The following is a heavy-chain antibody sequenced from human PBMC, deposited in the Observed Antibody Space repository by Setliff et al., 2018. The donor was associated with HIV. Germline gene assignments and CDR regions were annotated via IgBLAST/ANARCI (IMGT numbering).Heavy chain of an antibody. V-gene: IGHV4-34*01. CDR1: GGSFSGYY. Sequence: PSETLSLTCAVYGGSFSGYYWTWIRQPPGKGLEWIGDINHRGDTKYNPSLKSRLIISIDTSKNQFSLKLKSVTVADTATYYCARGIKFLIWGQGTLVTVSS. J-gene: IGHJ1*01. CDR2: INHRGDT. D-gene: IGHD3-10*01. CDR3: ARGIKFLI.